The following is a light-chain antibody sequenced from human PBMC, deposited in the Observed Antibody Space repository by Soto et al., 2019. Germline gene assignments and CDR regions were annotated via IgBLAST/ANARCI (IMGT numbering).Light chain of an antibody. Sequence: LSLPVTPREPASMSCRPSHRLLYSNAYNYIDWYLQKPGQSPQLLIYLGSHRASGVPDRFSGSGSGTNFTLKINRVEAEDVGIYYCMQGRESLTFGQGTRLEIK. J-gene: IGKJ5*01. CDR2: LGS. CDR1: HRLLYSNAYNY. CDR3: MQGRESLT. V-gene: IGKV2-28*01.